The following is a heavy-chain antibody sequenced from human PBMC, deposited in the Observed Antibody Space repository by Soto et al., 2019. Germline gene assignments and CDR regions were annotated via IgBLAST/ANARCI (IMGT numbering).Heavy chain of an antibody. V-gene: IGHV3-33*01. D-gene: IGHD6-19*01. CDR3: ARGPQAAAAGYSSGWYCNY. J-gene: IGHJ4*02. CDR1: GFTFSSYG. Sequence: GGSLRLSCAASGFTFSSYGMHWVRQAPGKGLEWVAVIWHDGNNKYYADSVKGRFTISRDNSKNTLYLQLDSLTADDTAVYYCARGPQAAAAGYSSGWYCNYWGQGTLVTVS. CDR2: IWHDGNNK.